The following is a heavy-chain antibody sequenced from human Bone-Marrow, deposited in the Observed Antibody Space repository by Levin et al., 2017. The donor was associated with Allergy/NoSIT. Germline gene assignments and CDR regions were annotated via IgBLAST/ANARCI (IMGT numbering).Heavy chain of an antibody. D-gene: IGHD6-19*01. V-gene: IGHV4-30-4*01. J-gene: IGHJ5*02. CDR3: VRETIAVIPGVKIGGEA. Sequence: SCTVSGGSISSGDHYWSWLRQPPGKGLEWIGYIYYSGSTYYNSSLKRRVTISIDTSKNQFSLKVKSVTAADTAVCYCVRETIAVIPGVKIGGEAWGQGVLVAVSS. CDR1: GGSISSGDHY. CDR2: IYYSGST.